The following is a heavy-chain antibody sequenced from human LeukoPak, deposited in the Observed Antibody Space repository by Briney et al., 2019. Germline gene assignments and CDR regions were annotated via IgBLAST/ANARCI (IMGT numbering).Heavy chain of an antibody. CDR2: YYSGTT. Sequence: SETLSLTCTISGGSISSDYWSWIRQAPGKGLEWIGIYYSGTTNHNPSLKSRVTISVDTSKKQFSLKLSSVTAADTAAYYCARGRVVTAIPRGAFDIWGQGTMVTVSS. D-gene: IGHD2-21*02. J-gene: IGHJ3*02. CDR1: GGSISSDY. V-gene: IGHV4-59*12. CDR3: ARGRVVTAIPRGAFDI.